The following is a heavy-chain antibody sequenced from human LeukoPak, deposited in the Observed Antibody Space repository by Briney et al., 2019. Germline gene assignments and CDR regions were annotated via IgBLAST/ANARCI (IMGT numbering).Heavy chain of an antibody. CDR2: INSDGSST. CDR3: ARVRLIRMEGPFDY. V-gene: IGHV3-74*01. CDR1: GFTFSDYW. Sequence: PGGSLTLSCAASGFTFSDYWMHWVRQAPGKGLVWVSRINSDGSSTSYADSVKGRFTISRDNAKNTLYLQMNSLRAEDTAVYYCARVRLIRMEGPFDYWGQGTLVTVSS. D-gene: IGHD2-15*01. J-gene: IGHJ4*02.